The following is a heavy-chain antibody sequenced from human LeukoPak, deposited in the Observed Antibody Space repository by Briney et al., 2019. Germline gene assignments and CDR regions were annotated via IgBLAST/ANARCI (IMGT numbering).Heavy chain of an antibody. CDR3: ARDRDYAFDY. CDR2: ISDSGGTT. Sequence: PGGSLRLSCAASGFTFSTYAMSWVRQAPGKGLEWVSGISDSGGTTYYADSVKGRFTISRDNSKNTLYLQMNSLRAEDTAVYYCARDRDYAFDYWGQGTLVIVSS. CDR1: GFTFSTYA. V-gene: IGHV3-23*01. D-gene: IGHD4-17*01. J-gene: IGHJ4*02.